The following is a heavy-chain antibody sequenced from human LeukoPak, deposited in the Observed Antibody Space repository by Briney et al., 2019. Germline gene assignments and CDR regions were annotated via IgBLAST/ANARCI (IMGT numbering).Heavy chain of an antibody. CDR1: GFTFSSYA. CDR3: ARGPDPLYFYYYYMDV. J-gene: IGHJ6*03. Sequence: GGSLRLSCAASGFTFSSYAMSWVRQAPGKGLEWVSAISGSGGSTYYADSVKGRFTISRDNSKNTLYLQMNSLRAEDTAVYYCARGPDPLYFYYYYMDVWGKGTTVTVSS. V-gene: IGHV3-23*01. CDR2: ISGSGGST.